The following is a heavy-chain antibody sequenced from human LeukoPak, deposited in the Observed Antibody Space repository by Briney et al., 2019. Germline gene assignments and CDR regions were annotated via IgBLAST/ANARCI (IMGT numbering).Heavy chain of an antibody. CDR2: IKSKTDVGTT. CDR3: TNGDYYDSSGYYP. J-gene: IGHJ5*02. Sequence: GGSLRLSCAASGFTFSNAWMSWVRQAPGKGLEWVGRIKSKTDVGTTDYAAPVKGRFTISRDDSKNTLYLQMNSLKTEDTAVYYCTNGDYYDSSGYYPWGQGTLVTVSS. D-gene: IGHD3-22*01. V-gene: IGHV3-15*01. CDR1: GFTFSNAW.